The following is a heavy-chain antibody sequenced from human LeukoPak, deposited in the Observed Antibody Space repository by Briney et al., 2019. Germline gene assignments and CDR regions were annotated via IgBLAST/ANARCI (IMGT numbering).Heavy chain of an antibody. Sequence: GGSPRLSCAASGFTFSTYSMSWVRQAPGKGLEWVSAIRSNGENTYYADSVRGRFTISRDNSRGTLSLQMNSLRADDTAVYFCAILSWDGRGSFYWGQGTLVSVSS. CDR1: GFTFSTYS. J-gene: IGHJ4*02. V-gene: IGHV3-23*01. D-gene: IGHD2/OR15-2a*01. CDR2: IRSNGENT. CDR3: AILSWDGRGSFY.